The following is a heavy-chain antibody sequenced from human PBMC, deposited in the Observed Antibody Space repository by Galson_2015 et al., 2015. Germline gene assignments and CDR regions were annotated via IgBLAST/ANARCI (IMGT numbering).Heavy chain of an antibody. J-gene: IGHJ4*02. V-gene: IGHV3-23*01. CDR3: AKDQRAVMMSAIDY. Sequence: SLRLSCAASGFTFSSSAMNWVRQAPGKGLEWVSALSHTGSSIYYADSVKGRFTISRDNSKNTLYLHLNSLRADDTAVYYCAKDQRAVMMSAIDYWGQGTQVTVSP. D-gene: IGHD2-21*02. CDR1: GFTFSSSA. CDR2: LSHTGSSI.